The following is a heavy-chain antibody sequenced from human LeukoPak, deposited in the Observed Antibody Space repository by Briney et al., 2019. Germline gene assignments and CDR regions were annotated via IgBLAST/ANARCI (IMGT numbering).Heavy chain of an antibody. CDR3: ARGWAPPYGSGSHIAPYYFDY. V-gene: IGHV3-7*01. J-gene: IGHJ4*02. Sequence: GGSLRLSCGASGFTLSYYWMSWVRQAPGKGLEWVANIKQDGSEKYYVDSVKGRFTISRDNAKNSLYLQMNSLKAEDTAVYYCARGWAPPYGSGSHIAPYYFDYWGQGTLVTVSS. CDR2: IKQDGSEK. D-gene: IGHD3-10*01. CDR1: GFTLSYYW.